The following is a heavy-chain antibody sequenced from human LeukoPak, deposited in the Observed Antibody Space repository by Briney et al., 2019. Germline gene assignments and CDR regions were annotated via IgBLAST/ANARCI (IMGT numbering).Heavy chain of an antibody. D-gene: IGHD3-9*01. CDR2: INHSGST. CDR1: GGSFSGYY. Sequence: PSETLSLTCAVYGGSFSGYYWSWIRQPPGKGLEWIGEINHSGSTYYNPSLKSRVTISVDTSKNQFSLKLSSVTAADTAVYYCARGPLGYDILTGPYYYYYMDVWGKGTTVTISS. V-gene: IGHV4-34*01. J-gene: IGHJ6*03. CDR3: ARGPLGYDILTGPYYYYYMDV.